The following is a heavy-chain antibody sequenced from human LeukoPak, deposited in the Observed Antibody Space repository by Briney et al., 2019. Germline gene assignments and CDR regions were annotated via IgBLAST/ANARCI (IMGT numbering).Heavy chain of an antibody. D-gene: IGHD3-10*01. CDR1: GFTVSSNY. V-gene: IGHV3-66*02. CDR2: IYSGGST. CDR3: ARDLLVYYGSGSYYNS. Sequence: PGGSLGLSCAASGFTVSSNYMSWVRQAPGKGLEWVSVIYSGGSTYYADSVKGRFTISRDNSKNTLYLQMNSLRAEDTAVYYCARDLLVYYGSGSYYNSWGQGTLVTVSS. J-gene: IGHJ4*02.